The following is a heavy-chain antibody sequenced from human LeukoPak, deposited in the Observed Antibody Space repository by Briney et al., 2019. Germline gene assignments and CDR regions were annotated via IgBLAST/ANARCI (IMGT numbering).Heavy chain of an antibody. D-gene: IGHD1-26*01. J-gene: IGHJ4*02. CDR3: ARERPRRRGSGISKETFDY. Sequence: SETLSLTCTVCGGSISIYYGSWMRHPAGEGGGCIGRIYTRLSTIYTISLKSRVTMSVDTSKTQFSLKLSSVTAADTAAYYCARERPRRRGSGISKETFDYWGEGTLVTVPS. CDR2: IYTRLST. CDR1: GGSISIYY. V-gene: IGHV4-4*07.